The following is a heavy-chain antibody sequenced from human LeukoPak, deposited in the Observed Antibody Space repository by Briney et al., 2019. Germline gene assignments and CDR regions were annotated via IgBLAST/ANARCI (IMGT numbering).Heavy chain of an antibody. J-gene: IGHJ3*02. D-gene: IGHD6-13*01. CDR2: IYYSGST. CDR3: ARVPRAAAGNPGAFDI. Sequence: PSETLSLTCTVSGGSISSSSYYWGWIRQPPGKGLEWIGGIYYSGSTYYNPSLKSRVTISVDTSKNQFSLKLSSVTAADTAVYYCARVPRAAAGNPGAFDIWGQGTMVTVSS. CDR1: GGSISSSSYY. V-gene: IGHV4-39*01.